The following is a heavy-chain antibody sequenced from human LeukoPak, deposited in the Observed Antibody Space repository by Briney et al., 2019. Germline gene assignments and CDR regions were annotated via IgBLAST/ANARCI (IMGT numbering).Heavy chain of an antibody. Sequence: SQTLSLTCTVSGGSISSGGYYWSWIRQPPGKGLEWIVSIYQSGSTYYNPSLKSRVTISVDTSKNQFSLKLSSVTAADTAVYYCARGGAYGSGSYFRDYWGQGTLVTVSS. CDR3: ARGGAYGSGSYFRDY. J-gene: IGHJ4*02. CDR1: GGSISSGGYY. CDR2: IYQSGST. V-gene: IGHV4-31*03. D-gene: IGHD3-10*01.